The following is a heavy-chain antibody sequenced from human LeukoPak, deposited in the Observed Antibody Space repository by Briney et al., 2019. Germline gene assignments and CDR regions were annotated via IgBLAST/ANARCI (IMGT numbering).Heavy chain of an antibody. J-gene: IGHJ3*02. V-gene: IGHV1-18*01. CDR2: ISAYNGNT. CDR1: GYTFTSYD. CDR3: ASNPTPYDAFDI. Sequence: ASVKVSCKASGYTFTSYDINWVRQATGQGLEWMGWISAYNGNTNYAQKLQGRVTMTTDTSTSTAYMELRSLRSDDTAVYYCASNPTPYDAFDIWGQGTMVTVSS.